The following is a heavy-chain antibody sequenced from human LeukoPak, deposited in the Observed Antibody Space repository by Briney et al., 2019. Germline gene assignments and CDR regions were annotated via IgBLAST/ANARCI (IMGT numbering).Heavy chain of an antibody. Sequence: GGSLRLSCAASGFTFSDFWMSWVRQAPGKGLEWVANIKRDGSERYSVDSVKGRLTISRDNAKNSLYLQMNSLRAEDTAVYYCTRPRAYSYDNFDYWGQGTLVTVFS. CDR3: TRPRAYSYDNFDY. V-gene: IGHV3-7*01. CDR1: GFTFSDFW. CDR2: IKRDGSER. D-gene: IGHD5-18*01. J-gene: IGHJ4*02.